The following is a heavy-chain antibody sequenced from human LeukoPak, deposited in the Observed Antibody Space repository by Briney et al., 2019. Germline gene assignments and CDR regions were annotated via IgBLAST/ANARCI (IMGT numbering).Heavy chain of an antibody. CDR3: ARDGDEYSYGYGDAFDI. V-gene: IGHV3-21*06. D-gene: IGHD5-18*01. CDR1: GFSFSSHS. CDR2: ISTSSSYI. J-gene: IGHJ3*02. Sequence: GGSLRLSCAASGFSFSSHSMNWVRQAPGKGLEWVSSISTSSSYIYYADSVKGRFTISRDNAKNSLYLQMNSLRVEDTAVYYCARDGDEYSYGYGDAFDIWGQGTMVTVSS.